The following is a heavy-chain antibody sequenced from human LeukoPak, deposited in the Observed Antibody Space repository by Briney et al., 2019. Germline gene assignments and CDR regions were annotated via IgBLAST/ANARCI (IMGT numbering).Heavy chain of an antibody. D-gene: IGHD6-13*01. J-gene: IGHJ4*02. CDR1: GFTFSSNW. Sequence: GGSLRLSCAASGFTFSSNWMHWVRQAPGKGLVWVSRINSDGSTTSYADSVRGRFTISRDNSKNTLYLQMNSLRAEDTAVYHCARAYSSSWYDYWGQGTLVTVSS. CDR2: INSDGSTT. V-gene: IGHV3-74*01. CDR3: ARAYSSSWYDY.